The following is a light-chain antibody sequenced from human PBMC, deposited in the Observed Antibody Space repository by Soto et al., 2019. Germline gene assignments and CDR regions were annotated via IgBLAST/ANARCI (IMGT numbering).Light chain of an antibody. J-gene: IGKJ1*01. CDR1: QSISSY. CDR2: AAS. V-gene: IGKV1-39*01. CDR3: QHYNSAPWT. Sequence: DIQMTQSPSSLSASVGDRVTMTCRASQSISSYLNWYQQKPGKAPKLLIYAASSLQSGVPSRFSGSGSGTDFTLTISSLQPEDFATYYCQHYNSAPWTFGQGTKVDIK.